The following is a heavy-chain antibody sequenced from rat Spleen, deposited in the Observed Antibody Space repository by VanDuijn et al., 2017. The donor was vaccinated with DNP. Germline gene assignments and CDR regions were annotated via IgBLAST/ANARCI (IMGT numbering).Heavy chain of an antibody. D-gene: IGHD1-11*01. CDR3: ARGLNYGYTYVMDA. CDR1: GYSITTNY. Sequence: EVQLQESGPGLVKPSQSLSLTCSVTGYSITTNYWAWIRKFPRNKMEWMGYISYSGYTIYNPSLKSRISITRDTSKNHFFLQLNSVTTEDTATYYCARGLNYGYTYVMDAWGQGASVTVSS. CDR2: ISYSGYT. V-gene: IGHV3-1*01. J-gene: IGHJ4*01.